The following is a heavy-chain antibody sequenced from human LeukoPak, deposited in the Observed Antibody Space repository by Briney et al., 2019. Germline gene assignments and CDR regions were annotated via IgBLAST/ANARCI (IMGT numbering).Heavy chain of an antibody. CDR1: GGSISSGGYY. CDR2: IYHSGST. V-gene: IGHV4-30-2*01. D-gene: IGHD3-22*01. J-gene: IGHJ4*02. CDR3: ARGAGDSSGYYYTFDY. Sequence: SETLSLACTVSGGSISSGGYYWSWIRQPPGKGLEWIGYIYHSGSTYYNPSLKSRVTISVDRSKNQFSLKLSSVTAADTAVYYCARGAGDSSGYYYTFDYWGQGTLVTVSS.